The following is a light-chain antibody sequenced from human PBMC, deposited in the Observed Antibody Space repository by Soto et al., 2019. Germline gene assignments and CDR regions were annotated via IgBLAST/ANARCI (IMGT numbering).Light chain of an antibody. CDR2: GAS. Sequence: EIVMTQSPATLSVPPGERATLSCRASQSVSSNLAWYHQKPGQAPRLLIYGASTRATGIPARFSGTGSGTEFTLTISSLQSEDFAVYYCQQYNNWPLTFGGGTKVEIK. V-gene: IGKV3-15*01. CDR1: QSVSSN. J-gene: IGKJ4*01. CDR3: QQYNNWPLT.